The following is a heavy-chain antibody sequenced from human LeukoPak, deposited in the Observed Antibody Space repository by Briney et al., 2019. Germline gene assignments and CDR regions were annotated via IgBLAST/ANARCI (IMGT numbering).Heavy chain of an antibody. CDR2: IWYDGSNK. J-gene: IGHJ4*02. CDR3: AKDKDKPVLISLKGYFDY. D-gene: IGHD3-10*01. CDR1: GFTFSSYG. V-gene: IGHV3-33*06. Sequence: GGSLRLSCAASGFTFSSYGMHWVRQAPGKGLEWVAVIWYDGSNKYYADSVKGRFTISRDNSKNTLYLQMNSLRAEDTAVYYCAKDKDKPVLISLKGYFDYWGQGTLVTVSS.